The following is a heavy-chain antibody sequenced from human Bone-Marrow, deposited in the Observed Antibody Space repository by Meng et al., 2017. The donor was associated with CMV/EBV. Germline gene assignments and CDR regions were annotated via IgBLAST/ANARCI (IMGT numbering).Heavy chain of an antibody. V-gene: IGHV3-30*02. J-gene: IGHJ6*02. CDR3: ARDQGYCSSTSCPGHYGMDV. CDR1: GFTFSSYA. Sequence: GGSLRLSCAASGFTFSSYAMHWVRQAPGKGLEWVAFIRFDGSNAYYADSVKGRFTISRDNSKNTLYLQMNSLRPEDSAVYYCARDQGYCSSTSCPGHYGMDVWGQGTTVTVSS. D-gene: IGHD2-2*01. CDR2: IRFDGSNA.